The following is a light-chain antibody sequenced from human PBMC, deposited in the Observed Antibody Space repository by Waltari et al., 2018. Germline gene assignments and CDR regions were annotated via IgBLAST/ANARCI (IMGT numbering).Light chain of an antibody. CDR3: ISFSAVGTRV. V-gene: IGLV2-14*03. CDR2: DLI. Sequence: HSALTQPASVSGSPGQSITIPCTGPSRYLGRYTSSSWYQQHPDKAPKLLIFDLICRPSGVSDRFSGSKSGNTASLTISGLRADDEADYYCISFSAVGTRVFGTGTRVTVL. J-gene: IGLJ1*01. CDR1: SRYLGRYTS.